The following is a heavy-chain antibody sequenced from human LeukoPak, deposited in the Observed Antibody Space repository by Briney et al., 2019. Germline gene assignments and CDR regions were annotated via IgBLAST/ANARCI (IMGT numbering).Heavy chain of an antibody. D-gene: IGHD5-18*01. CDR1: GFTFSSYS. V-gene: IGHV3-21*04. J-gene: IGHJ4*02. Sequence: GGSLRLSCAASGFTFSSYSMNWVRQAPGKGLEWVSCISSSSYIYYADSVKGRFTISRDNAKNSLYLQMNSLRAEDTAVYYCAKRIQSAMATGYWGQGTLVTVSS. CDR3: AKRIQSAMATGY. CDR2: ISSSSYI.